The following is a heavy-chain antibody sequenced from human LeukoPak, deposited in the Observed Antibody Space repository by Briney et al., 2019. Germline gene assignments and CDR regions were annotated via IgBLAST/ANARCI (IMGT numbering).Heavy chain of an antibody. V-gene: IGHV3-20*04. J-gene: IGHJ4*02. CDR3: ARGGYYDSSGYYYFDY. CDR2: INWNGGST. Sequence: GGSLRLSCAASGFTFYDYGMSWVRQAPGKGLEWVSGINWNGGSTGYADSVKGRFTISGDNAKNSLYLQMNSLRAEDTALYYCARGGYYDSSGYYYFDYWGQGTLVTVSS. CDR1: GFTFYDYG. D-gene: IGHD3-22*01.